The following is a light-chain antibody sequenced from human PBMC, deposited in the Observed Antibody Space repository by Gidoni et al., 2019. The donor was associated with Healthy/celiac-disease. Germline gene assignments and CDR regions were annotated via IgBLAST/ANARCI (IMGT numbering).Light chain of an antibody. CDR1: QSVSSK. CDR3: QQYNNWPRT. V-gene: IGKV3D-15*01. CDR2: GAS. J-gene: IGKJ5*01. Sequence: EIVMTQSPATLSVSPGERATLSCRASQSVSSKLAWYQQKPGQAPRLLIYGASTRATGIPARFSGSGSGTELTLTISSLQSEDFAVYYCQQYNNWPRTFGQGTRLEIK.